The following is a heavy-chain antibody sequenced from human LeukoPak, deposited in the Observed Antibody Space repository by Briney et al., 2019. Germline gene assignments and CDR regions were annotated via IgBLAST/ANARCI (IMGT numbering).Heavy chain of an antibody. CDR3: AREVTPNAFDI. CDR2: MNPNSGNT. Sequence: ASVKVSCKASGYTFTSYDINWVRQATEQGLEWMGWMNPNSGNTGYAQKFQGRVTITRNTSISTAYMELSSLRSEDTAVYYCAREVTPNAFDIWGQGTMVTVSS. CDR1: GYTFTSYD. J-gene: IGHJ3*02. V-gene: IGHV1-8*03.